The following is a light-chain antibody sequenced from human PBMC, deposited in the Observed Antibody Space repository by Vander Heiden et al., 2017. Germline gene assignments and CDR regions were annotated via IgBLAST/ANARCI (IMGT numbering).Light chain of an antibody. J-gene: IGLJ1*01. CDR1: SSDVRSSHL. CDR2: EGS. Sequence: QSALTHPASVSGSPGQSITISCTGTSSDVRSSHLVSWYQQHQGKAPKLMIDEGSKRPSGVANRFSGSKSGNTASLTISGLQAEDEADYYCCSYAGSSTFYVFGTGTKVTVL. CDR3: CSYAGSSTFYV. V-gene: IGLV2-23*01.